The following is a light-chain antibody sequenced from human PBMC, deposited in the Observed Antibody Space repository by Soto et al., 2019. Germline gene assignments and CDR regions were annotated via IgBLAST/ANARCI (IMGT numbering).Light chain of an antibody. J-gene: IGKJ2*01. CDR3: LQHSNYPYS. CDR2: AAS. Sequence: DIQMTQSPSSLSASVGDRVTITCRASQGISSLLGWYQQKPGKAPKRLVYAASSLQGGVPSRFSGSGSGTEFTLTISSLQPEDFANSYCLQHSNYPYSFGQGTKLEIK. CDR1: QGISSL. V-gene: IGKV1-17*01.